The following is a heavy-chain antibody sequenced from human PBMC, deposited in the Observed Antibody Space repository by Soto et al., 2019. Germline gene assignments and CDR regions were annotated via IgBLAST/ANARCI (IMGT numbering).Heavy chain of an antibody. Sequence: GGSLRLSCAASGFTFSNYGMHWVRQAPGKGLEWVAVISYDGSNKYYVDSVKGRFTVSRDNSQNTLYLQMNSLRAEDTAVYYCAKGFGLVVAASYFHYWGQGTLVTVSS. D-gene: IGHD2-15*01. CDR2: ISYDGSNK. CDR3: AKGFGLVVAASYFHY. CDR1: GFTFSNYG. J-gene: IGHJ4*02. V-gene: IGHV3-30*18.